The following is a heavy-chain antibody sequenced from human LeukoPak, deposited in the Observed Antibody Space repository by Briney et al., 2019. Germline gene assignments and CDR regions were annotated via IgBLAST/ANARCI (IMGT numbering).Heavy chain of an antibody. CDR3: AREQSSSTSRCLDY. CDR2: IYNIGST. D-gene: IGHD6-6*01. Sequence: SETLSLTCTVSGGSLSSYYWSWIRQPPGKGLEWIGYIYNIGSTNYNPSLKSRVAMSVDTSKNQFSLKLSSVTAADTAVYYCAREQSSSTSRCLDYWGQGTLVTVSS. CDR1: GGSLSSYY. J-gene: IGHJ4*02. V-gene: IGHV4-59*12.